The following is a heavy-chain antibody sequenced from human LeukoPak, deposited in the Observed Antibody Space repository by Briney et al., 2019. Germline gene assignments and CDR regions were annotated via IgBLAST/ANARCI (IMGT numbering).Heavy chain of an antibody. CDR1: GGSISSSNW. V-gene: IGHV4-4*02. CDR2: IYHNGST. Sequence: PSETLSLTCAISGGSISSSNWWSWVRQPPGKGLEWIGEIYHNGSTNYSPSLKSRVTISVDKSKNQFSLKVTSVTAADTAVYYCARVSSGSYYFDSWGQGTLVTVSS. D-gene: IGHD1-26*01. CDR3: ARVSSGSYYFDS. J-gene: IGHJ4*02.